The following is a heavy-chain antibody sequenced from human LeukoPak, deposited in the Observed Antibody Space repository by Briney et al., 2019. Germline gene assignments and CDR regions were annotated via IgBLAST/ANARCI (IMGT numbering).Heavy chain of an antibody. CDR3: ATTYYDIEKTLPGTN. Sequence: GGSLRLSCAASGFTVSSNYMSWVRQAPGKGLEWVSVIYSGGSTYYADSVKGRFTISRDNSKNTLYLQMNSLRAEDTAVYYCATTYYDIEKTLPGTNWGQGTLVTVSS. V-gene: IGHV3-53*01. J-gene: IGHJ4*02. D-gene: IGHD3-9*01. CDR1: GFTVSSNY. CDR2: IYSGGST.